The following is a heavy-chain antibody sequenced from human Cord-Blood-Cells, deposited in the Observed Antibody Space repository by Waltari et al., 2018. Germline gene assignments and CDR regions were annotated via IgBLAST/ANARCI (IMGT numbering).Heavy chain of an antibody. CDR3: ARDLGSLRSPDAFDI. V-gene: IGHV1-69*06. D-gene: IGHD5-12*01. CDR2: IIPIFGTA. Sequence: KKPGSSVKVFCNASGGNFGSYAVSWVRQAPGQGLEWMGGIIPIFGTANYAQKFQGRVTITADKSTSTAYMELSSLRSEDTAVYYCARDLGSLRSPDAFDIWGQGTMVTVSS. J-gene: IGHJ3*02. CDR1: GGNFGSYA.